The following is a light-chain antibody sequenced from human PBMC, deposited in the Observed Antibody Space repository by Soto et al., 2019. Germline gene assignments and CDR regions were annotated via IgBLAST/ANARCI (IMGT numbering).Light chain of an antibody. V-gene: IGLV2-14*01. CDR3: SSYTTSYFYV. CDR1: GRDIGAYNY. CDR2: EVE. J-gene: IGLJ1*01. Sequence: QSALTQPASVSGSPGQSITISCTGSGRDIGAYNYVSWYQQHPGKAPKLIIYEVENRPSGVSNRFSASKSAFTASLTISGLQDEEEADYSCSSYTTSYFYVFGPGTKVTVL.